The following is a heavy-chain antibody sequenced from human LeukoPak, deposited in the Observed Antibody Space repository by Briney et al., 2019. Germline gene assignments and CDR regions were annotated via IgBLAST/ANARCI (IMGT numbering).Heavy chain of an antibody. CDR3: ARGGYSYGSQYYFDY. Sequence: GGSLRLFCAASGLTVSRNYMSWVRQAPGRGLEWVSVIYSGGTTYYADSVKGRFTISRDISKNTLYLQMNSLTAEDTAVYFCARGGYSYGSQYYFDYWGQGTLVTVFS. D-gene: IGHD3-16*02. CDR2: IYSGGTT. V-gene: IGHV3-53*01. CDR1: GLTVSRNY. J-gene: IGHJ4*02.